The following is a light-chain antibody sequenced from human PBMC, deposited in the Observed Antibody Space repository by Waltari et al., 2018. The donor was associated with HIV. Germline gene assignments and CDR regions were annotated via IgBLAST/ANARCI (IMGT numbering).Light chain of an antibody. J-gene: IGKJ3*01. CDR2: DAS. Sequence: DIQMTQSPSSLSASIGDRVTLTCQASQDISNYLNWYQQKPGKAPKLLIYDASNLETGVPSRFSGSGSGTDFTFTISSLQPEDIATYYCQQYDNLPFTFGPGTKVDIK. V-gene: IGKV1-33*01. CDR3: QQYDNLPFT. CDR1: QDISNY.